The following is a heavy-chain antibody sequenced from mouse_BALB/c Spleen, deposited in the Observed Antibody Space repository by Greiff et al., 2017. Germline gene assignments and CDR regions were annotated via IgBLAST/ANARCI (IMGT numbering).Heavy chain of an antibody. CDR1: GYTFTDYA. V-gene: IGHV1S137*01. Sequence: VQLQQSGAELVRPGVSVKISCKGSGYTFTDYAMHWVKQSHAKSLEWIGVISTYYGDASYNQKFKGKATLTVDKSSSTAYMELARLTSEDSAIYYCARSPMITTGDYAMDYWGQGTSVTVSS. J-gene: IGHJ4*01. CDR2: ISTYYGDA. CDR3: ARSPMITTGDYAMDY. D-gene: IGHD2-4*01.